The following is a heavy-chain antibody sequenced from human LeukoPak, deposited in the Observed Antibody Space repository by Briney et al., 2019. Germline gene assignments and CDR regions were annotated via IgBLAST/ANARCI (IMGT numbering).Heavy chain of an antibody. D-gene: IGHD1-14*01. CDR3: ARDRSELRYFDY. Sequence: GGSLRLPCAASGFTFRNFGMHWVRQAPGKGLEWVAVIYYDGGNKYYIDSVKGRFTISRDNSKNTLYLQMNSLRAEDTAVYYCARDRSELRYFDYWGQGTLVTVSS. J-gene: IGHJ4*02. V-gene: IGHV3-33*01. CDR1: GFTFRNFG. CDR2: IYYDGGNK.